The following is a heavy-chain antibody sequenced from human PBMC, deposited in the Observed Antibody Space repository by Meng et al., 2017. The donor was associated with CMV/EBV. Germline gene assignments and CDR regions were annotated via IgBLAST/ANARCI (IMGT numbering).Heavy chain of an antibody. Sequence: SETPSLTCTVSGGSISSYYWGWIRQPPGKGLEWIGYIYYSGSTNYNPSLKSRVTISVDTSKNQFSLKLSSVTAADTAVYYCARLNLMTTVTTPGSYYYYGMDVWGQGTTVTVSS. D-gene: IGHD4-11*01. J-gene: IGHJ6*02. CDR2: IYYSGST. CDR3: ARLNLMTTVTTPGSYYYYGMDV. CDR1: GGSISSYY. V-gene: IGHV4-59*01.